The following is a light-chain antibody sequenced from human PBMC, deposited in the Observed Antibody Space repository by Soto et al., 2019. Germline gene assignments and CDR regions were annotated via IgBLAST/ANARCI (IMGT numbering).Light chain of an antibody. Sequence: QSALTQPASVSGSPGQSITISCTGTNNLVSWYQQHPGKAPKVVLYEGTKRPSGVSNRFSGSNSGSTASLTISGLQAEDEAHYFCCAYVGARSYVFXPGTKLTVL. J-gene: IGLJ1*01. CDR1: NNL. CDR3: CAYVGARSYV. V-gene: IGLV2-23*01. CDR2: EGT.